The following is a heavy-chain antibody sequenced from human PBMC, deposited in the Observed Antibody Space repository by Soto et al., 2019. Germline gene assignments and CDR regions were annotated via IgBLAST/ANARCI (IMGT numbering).Heavy chain of an antibody. CDR1: SGSISSSNW. CDR2: IYHSGST. V-gene: IGHV4-4*02. D-gene: IGHD3-3*01. Sequence: PSETLSLTCAVSSGSISSSNWWSWVRQAPGKGLEWIGDIYHSGSTNYNPSLKSRLTISVDKSNYQFSLKLSSMTAADTAVYYCARVSVRFYYMDVWGNGTTVT. CDR3: ARVSVRFYYMDV. J-gene: IGHJ6*03.